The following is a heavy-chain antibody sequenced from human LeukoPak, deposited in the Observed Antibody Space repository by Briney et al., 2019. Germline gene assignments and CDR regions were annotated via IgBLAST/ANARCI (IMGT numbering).Heavy chain of an antibody. V-gene: IGHV3-23*01. Sequence: LAGGSLRLSCAASGFTFSIYAMSWVRQAPGKGLQWVSSITSSGDGTYYADSVKGRFTISRDNSENMLYLQMNSPRVEDTAVYFCAKDRPNYYGSNGHYYRRDGDYWGQGTLVTVSS. CDR2: ITSSGDGT. CDR3: AKDRPNYYGSNGHYYRRDGDY. D-gene: IGHD3-22*01. CDR1: GFTFSIYA. J-gene: IGHJ4*02.